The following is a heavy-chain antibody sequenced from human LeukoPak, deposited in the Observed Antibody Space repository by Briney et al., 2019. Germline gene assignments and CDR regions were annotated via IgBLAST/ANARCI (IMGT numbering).Heavy chain of an antibody. V-gene: IGHV4-34*01. CDR2: INHSGST. CDR3: ARGASRSGYDFWSGYYTMSYDY. Sequence: TTSETLSLICAVYGGSFSGYYWSWIRQPPGKGLEWIGEINHSGSTNYNPSLKSRVTISVDTSKNQFSLKLSSVTAADTAVYYCARGASRSGYDFWSGYYTMSYDYWGQGTLVTVSS. D-gene: IGHD3-3*01. CDR1: GGSFSGYY. J-gene: IGHJ4*02.